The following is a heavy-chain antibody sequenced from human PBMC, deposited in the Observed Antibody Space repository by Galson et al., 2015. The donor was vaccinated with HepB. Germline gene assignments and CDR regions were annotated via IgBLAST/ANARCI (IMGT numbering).Heavy chain of an antibody. Sequence: SLRLSCAASGFTFSSYWMSWVRQAPGKGLEWVANIKQDGSEKYYVDSVKGRFTISRDNAKNSLYLQMNSLRAEDTAVYYCARGFSYHDFWSGYYDWFDPWGQGTLVTVSS. CDR1: GFTFSSYW. D-gene: IGHD3-3*01. J-gene: IGHJ5*02. CDR3: ARGFSYHDFWSGYYDWFDP. V-gene: IGHV3-7*01. CDR2: IKQDGSEK.